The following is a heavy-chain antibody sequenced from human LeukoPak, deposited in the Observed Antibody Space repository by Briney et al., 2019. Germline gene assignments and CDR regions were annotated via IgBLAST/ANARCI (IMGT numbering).Heavy chain of an antibody. J-gene: IGHJ6*02. CDR3: ARLMDPDDYYYYYGMDV. CDR2: ISSSSSTI. CDR1: GFTFSSYS. Sequence: GGSLRLSCAASGFTFSSYSMNWVRQAPGKGLEWVSYISSSSSTIYYADSVKGRFTISRDNAKNSLYLQMNSLRDEDTAVYYRARLMDPDDYYYYYGMDVWGQGTTVTVSS. V-gene: IGHV3-48*02.